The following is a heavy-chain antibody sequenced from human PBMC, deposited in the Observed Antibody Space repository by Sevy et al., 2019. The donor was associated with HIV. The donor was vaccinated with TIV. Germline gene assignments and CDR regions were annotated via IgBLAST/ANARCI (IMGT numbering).Heavy chain of an antibody. V-gene: IGHV1-2*02. Sequence: ASVKVSCKASGYTFTGYYMHWVRQAPGQGLEWMGWINPNSGGTNYAQKFQGRVTMTRDTSISTAYMELSRLRSDDTAVYYCARGYCGGDCYSPLTYFDYWGQGTLVTVSS. J-gene: IGHJ4*02. CDR3: ARGYCGGDCYSPLTYFDY. CDR2: INPNSGGT. CDR1: GYTFTGYY. D-gene: IGHD2-21*02.